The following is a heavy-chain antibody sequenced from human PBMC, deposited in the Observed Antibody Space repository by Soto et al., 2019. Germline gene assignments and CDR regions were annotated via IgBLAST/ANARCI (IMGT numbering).Heavy chain of an antibody. CDR3: ARHHGPTTSENWFDP. J-gene: IGHJ5*02. CDR2: IITYSGDT. Sequence: QVHLVQSGVEVKTPGASVKVSCQASGYTFFTYDISWVRQAPGQGLEWMGWIITYSGDTKYAQKFQGRVTMTTDTSTTTANLELRRLRSDDTAVYYCARHHGPTTSENWFDPWGQGTLVTVSS. V-gene: IGHV1-18*01. D-gene: IGHD5-12*01. CDR1: GYTFFTYD.